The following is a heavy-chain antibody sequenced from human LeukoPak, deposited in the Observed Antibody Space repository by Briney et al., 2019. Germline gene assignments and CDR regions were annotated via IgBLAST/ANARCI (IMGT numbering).Heavy chain of an antibody. J-gene: IGHJ4*02. D-gene: IGHD3-22*01. CDR3: ARGDYDSSGYYEV. CDR2: RSSSSYT. V-gene: IGHV3-11*05. Sequence: GGSLRLSCAASGFIFSDYSMSWIRQAPGKGLECISYRSSSSYTNYADSVKGRFTISRDNAKDSLYLQMNSLRAADTAVYYCARGDYDSSGYYEVWGQGTLVTVSS. CDR1: GFIFSDYS.